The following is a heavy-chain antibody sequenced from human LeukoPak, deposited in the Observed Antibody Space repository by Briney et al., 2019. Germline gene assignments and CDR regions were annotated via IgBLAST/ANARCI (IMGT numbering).Heavy chain of an antibody. V-gene: IGHV3-74*01. J-gene: IGHJ4*02. CDR1: GVIFSCYW. CDR3: ARDRHYSSGTYYLVSPADY. CDR2: INNDGSST. D-gene: IGHD3-10*01. Sequence: GETLRLVRSASGVIFSCYWMHWLPKVVEKGSVSVGSINNDGSSTTYADSVKGRFTISRDNAKYSLYLQTNSLRAEDTAVYYCARDRHYSSGTYYLVSPADYWGQGTLVTVSS.